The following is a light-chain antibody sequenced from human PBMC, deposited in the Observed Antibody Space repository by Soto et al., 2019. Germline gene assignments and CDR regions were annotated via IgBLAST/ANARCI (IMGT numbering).Light chain of an antibody. V-gene: IGKV1-5*03. CDR2: KAS. CDR1: QSINSW. CDR3: QHYNSYSWT. J-gene: IGKJ1*01. Sequence: DIQMTQSPSALSASVGDRVTITCRASQSINSWLAWYQQRPGKAPKLLIYKASTLESGVPPRFSGSGSGTEFTLTISSLQPDDFATYYCQHYNSYSWTFGQGTKVEIK.